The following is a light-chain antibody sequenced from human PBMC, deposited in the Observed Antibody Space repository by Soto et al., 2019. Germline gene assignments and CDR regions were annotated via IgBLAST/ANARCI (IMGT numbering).Light chain of an antibody. Sequence: TVLTQSPGTLSLSPGERATLSCRASQSVRSSYLAWYQQRPGQAPRLLIYGASSRATGVPDRFSGSGSGTDFTLTISSLQSEDFAVYYCQHYNNWPPRVPFGQGTKLEIK. CDR3: QHYNNWPPRVP. CDR1: QSVRSSY. CDR2: GAS. V-gene: IGKV3-20*01. J-gene: IGKJ2*01.